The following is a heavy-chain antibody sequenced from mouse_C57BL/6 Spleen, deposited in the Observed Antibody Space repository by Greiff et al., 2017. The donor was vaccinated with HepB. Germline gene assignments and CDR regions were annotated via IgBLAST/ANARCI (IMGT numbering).Heavy chain of an antibody. CDR2: IHPNSGST. Sequence: QVQLQQPGAELVKPGASVKLSCKASGYTFTSYWMHWVKQRPGQGLEWIGMIHPNSGSTNYNEKFKSKATLTVDKSSSTAYMQLSSLTSEDSAVYYCARGYYGSGDYAMDYWGQGTSVTVSS. V-gene: IGHV1-64*01. CDR3: ARGYYGSGDYAMDY. J-gene: IGHJ4*01. D-gene: IGHD1-1*01. CDR1: GYTFTSYW.